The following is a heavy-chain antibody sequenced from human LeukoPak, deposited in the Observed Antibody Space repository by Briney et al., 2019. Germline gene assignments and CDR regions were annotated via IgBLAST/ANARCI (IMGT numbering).Heavy chain of an antibody. D-gene: IGHD4-17*01. V-gene: IGHV4-39*01. CDR1: GDSISSSGYY. CDR3: VRHASYGAYGDYEDDAFDI. J-gene: IGHJ3*02. Sequence: PSETLSLTCTVSGDSISSSGYYWGWIRQPPGKGLEWIGSIYYSGSNYYNPSLKSRVTISGDTSKNQFSLRLSSVTAADTAVYYCVRHASYGAYGDYEDDAFDIWGQGTVVTVPS. CDR2: IYYSGSN.